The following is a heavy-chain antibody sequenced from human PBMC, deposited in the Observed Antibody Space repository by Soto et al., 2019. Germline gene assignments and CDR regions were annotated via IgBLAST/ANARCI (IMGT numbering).Heavy chain of an antibody. CDR2: IKYDGSEE. J-gene: IGHJ4*02. CDR3: VTDLNWQGH. CDR1: GFSFSSVW. Sequence: GSLRLSCVVSGFSFSSVWMTWVRQAPGKGLECVANIKYDGSEEYYVDSVKGRFTISRDNAKNSLCLQMNSLRDEDSAVYYCVTDLNWQGHWGQGTLVTVSS. V-gene: IGHV3-7*01.